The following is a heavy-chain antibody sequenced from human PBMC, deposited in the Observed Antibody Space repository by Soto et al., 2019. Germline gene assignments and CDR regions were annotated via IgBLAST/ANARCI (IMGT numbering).Heavy chain of an antibody. D-gene: IGHD5-12*01. V-gene: IGHV3-21*01. CDR3: ARVGYGQFYFDY. Sequence: GGSLRLSCAASGFTLSSYSMNWVRQAPGKGLEWVSSISSSSSYIYYADSVKGRFTISRDNAKNSLYLQMNSLRAEDTAVYYCARVGYGQFYFDYWGQGTLVTVSS. J-gene: IGHJ4*02. CDR2: ISSSSSYI. CDR1: GFTLSSYS.